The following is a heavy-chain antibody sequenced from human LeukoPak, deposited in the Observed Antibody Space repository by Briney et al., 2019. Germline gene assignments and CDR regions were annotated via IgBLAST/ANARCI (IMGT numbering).Heavy chain of an antibody. Sequence: SETLSLTCSLSGGSISTYYWSWIRQPAGKGLEWIGRISTSGSTNYNPSLKSRVTMSVDTSKSQFSLKLSSVTAADTAVYYCARDGGYSSHDYWGQGTLVTVSS. V-gene: IGHV4-4*07. CDR2: ISTSGST. CDR3: ARDGGYSSHDY. D-gene: IGHD6-19*01. J-gene: IGHJ4*02. CDR1: GGSISTYY.